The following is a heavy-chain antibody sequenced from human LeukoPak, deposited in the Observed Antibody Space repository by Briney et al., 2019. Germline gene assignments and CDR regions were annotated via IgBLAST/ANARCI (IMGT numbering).Heavy chain of an antibody. Sequence: GGSLRLSCAASGFTFDDYAMHWVRQAPGKGLEWVSGISWNSGYIAYADSVKGRFTISRDNAKNSLYLQMNSLRTEDTALYYCAKGEVGLVGATFDYWGQGTLVTVSS. J-gene: IGHJ4*02. V-gene: IGHV3-9*01. CDR2: ISWNSGYI. CDR3: AKGEVGLVGATFDY. D-gene: IGHD1-26*01. CDR1: GFTFDDYA.